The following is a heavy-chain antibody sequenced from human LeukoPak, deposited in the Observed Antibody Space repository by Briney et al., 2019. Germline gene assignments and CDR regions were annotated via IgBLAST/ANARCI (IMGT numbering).Heavy chain of an antibody. D-gene: IGHD3-16*01. Sequence: GGXXXTRSYYWGWVRQPPGKGLEWIGSIFYSGYTYYNSSVKSRFTIFADRSKNQFSLKLRSVTAADTAMYFCARRLRHFDFWGQGTLVTVSS. CDR2: IFYSGYT. CDR1: GGXXXTRSYY. V-gene: IGHV4-39*01. CDR3: ARRLRHFDF. J-gene: IGHJ4*02.